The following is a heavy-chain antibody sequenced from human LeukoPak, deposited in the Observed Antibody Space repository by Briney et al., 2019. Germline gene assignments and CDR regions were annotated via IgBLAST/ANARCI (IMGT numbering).Heavy chain of an antibody. CDR2: VSASGGST. CDR1: GFTFSSYE. Sequence: PGGSLRLSCAASGFTFSSYEMNWVRQAPGKGLEWVSTVSASGGSTYYAAPVKGRFTISRDNSKNALYLQMNSLRAEDTAVYYCANRPGDPYYFDYWGQGTLVTVSS. CDR3: ANRPGDPYYFDY. J-gene: IGHJ4*02. V-gene: IGHV3-23*01. D-gene: IGHD7-27*01.